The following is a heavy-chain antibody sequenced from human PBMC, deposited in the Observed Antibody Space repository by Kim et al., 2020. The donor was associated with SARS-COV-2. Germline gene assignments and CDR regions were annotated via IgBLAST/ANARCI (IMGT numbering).Heavy chain of an antibody. J-gene: IGHJ1*01. CDR3: AKENNGKH. CDR2: IGGSGAST. Sequence: GGSLRLSCAASGFTFVSYVMIWVRQAPGKGLEWVSTIGGSGASTYYADSVNGRFTISRDNSKNTLYLQMNSLRAEDTAVYYCAKENNGKHWGQGTLVTVSS. V-gene: IGHV3-23*01. D-gene: IGHD1-20*01. CDR1: GFTFVSYV.